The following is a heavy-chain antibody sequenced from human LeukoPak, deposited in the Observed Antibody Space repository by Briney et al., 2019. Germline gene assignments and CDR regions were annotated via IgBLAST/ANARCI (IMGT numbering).Heavy chain of an antibody. V-gene: IGHV3-21*01. J-gene: IGHJ4*02. CDR2: ISSSSSYI. CDR3: ARVASSGSYSQFDY. CDR1: GFTFSSYS. D-gene: IGHD1-26*01. Sequence: GGSLRLSCAASGFTFSSYSMNWVRQAPGKGLEWVSSISSSSSYIYYADSVKGRFTISRVNAKNSLYLQMNSLRAEDTAVYYCARVASSGSYSQFDYWGQGTLVTVSS.